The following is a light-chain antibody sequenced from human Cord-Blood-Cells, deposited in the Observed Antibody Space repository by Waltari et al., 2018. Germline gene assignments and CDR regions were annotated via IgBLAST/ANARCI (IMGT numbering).Light chain of an antibody. CDR2: AAS. V-gene: IGKV1-39*01. CDR1: QSISSY. J-gene: IGKJ2*01. CDR3: QQSYSTPYT. Sequence: DIQMNQTPSSLSASVGDRVTITCRASQSISSYLNWYQQKPGKAPKLLIYAASSLQSGVPSRFSGSVSGTDFTLTISSLQPEDFATYYCQQSYSTPYTFGQGTKLEIK.